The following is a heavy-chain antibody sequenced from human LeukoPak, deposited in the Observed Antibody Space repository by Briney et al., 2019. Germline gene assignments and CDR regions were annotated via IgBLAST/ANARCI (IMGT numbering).Heavy chain of an antibody. CDR1: GASISIYY. J-gene: IGHJ5*02. Sequence: SETLSLTCSVSGASISIYYWNWVRQAPGKGLEWIGYIHDSGSTEYNPSLKGRVTISVDTSKSQFYLRLSSVTAADTALYYCAKSFYCAGGSCYSGLLDPWGQGILVTVTS. V-gene: IGHV4-59*01. D-gene: IGHD2-15*01. CDR2: IHDSGST. CDR3: AKSFYCAGGSCYSGLLDP.